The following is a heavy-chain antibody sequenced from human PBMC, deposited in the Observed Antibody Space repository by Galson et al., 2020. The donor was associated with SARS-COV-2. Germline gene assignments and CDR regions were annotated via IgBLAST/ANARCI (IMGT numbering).Heavy chain of an antibody. CDR3: AKGHPSGGCGSSSCSLSFDD. CDR2: ISGSGGST. V-gene: IGHV3-23*01. J-gene: IGHJ4*02. Sequence: GESLKISCAASAFTFSSNDMSWVRQAPGKGLEWVSAISGSGGSTYYADSAKGRFTISRDNSKNTLYLQVNSLRAEDTAIYYCAKGHPSGGCGSSSCSLSFDDWGQGTLVTVSS. D-gene: IGHD2-2*01. CDR1: AFTFSSND.